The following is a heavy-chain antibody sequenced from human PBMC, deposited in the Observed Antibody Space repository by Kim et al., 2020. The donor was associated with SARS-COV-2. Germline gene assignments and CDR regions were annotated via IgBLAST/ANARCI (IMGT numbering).Heavy chain of an antibody. CDR1: GGSISGSSYY. Sequence: SETLSLTCTVSGGSISGSSYYWGWIRQPPGKGLEWIGSIYYSGSTYYKPSLKSRVTISVDTSKNQFALKLASGTAADTAIYYCSRLYLGSAWHPCGQGTLVTVSS. CDR3: SRLYLGSAWHP. D-gene: IGHD1-1*01. J-gene: IGHJ5*02. V-gene: IGHV4-39*01. CDR2: IYYSGST.